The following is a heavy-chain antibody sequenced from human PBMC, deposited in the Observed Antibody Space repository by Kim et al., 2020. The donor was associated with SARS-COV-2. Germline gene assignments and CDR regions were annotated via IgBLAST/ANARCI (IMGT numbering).Heavy chain of an antibody. CDR2: IYPGDSDT. J-gene: IGHJ5*02. V-gene: IGHV5-51*01. D-gene: IGHD6-13*01. CDR3: ARRETSQYSSSWYPIWTNWFDP. CDR1: GYSFTSYW. Sequence: GESLKISCKGSGYSFTSYWIGWVRQMPGKGLEWMGIIYPGDSDTRYSPSFQGQVTISADKSISTAYLQWSSLKASDTAMYYCARRETSQYSSSWYPIWTNWFDPWGQGTLVTVSS.